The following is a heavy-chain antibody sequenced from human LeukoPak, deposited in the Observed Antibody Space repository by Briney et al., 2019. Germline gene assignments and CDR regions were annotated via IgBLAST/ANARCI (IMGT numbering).Heavy chain of an antibody. Sequence: ASVKVSCKASGYTFTSYDINWVRQATGQGLEWMGWMNPNSGNTGYAQKFQGRVTMTRDTSISTAYMELSRLRSDDTAVYYCARDHWSSWYRYYYYYMDVWGKGTTVTVSS. V-gene: IGHV1-8*01. CDR1: GYTFTSYD. D-gene: IGHD6-13*01. CDR2: MNPNSGNT. J-gene: IGHJ6*03. CDR3: ARDHWSSWYRYYYYYMDV.